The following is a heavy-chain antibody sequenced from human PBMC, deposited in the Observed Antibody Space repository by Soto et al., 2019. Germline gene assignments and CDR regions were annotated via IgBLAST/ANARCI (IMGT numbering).Heavy chain of an antibody. CDR3: ASAAFLGYSRSTSCSRSYYYGVDG. V-gene: IGHV4-30-4*01. J-gene: IGHJ6*02. Sequence: SETLSLTCTVSGGSISSGDYYLSWIRQPPGKGLERIGYIYYSGSTYYNTSLKSRVTRSVDTSMHLFPLKLSSVTAAHTAVYYCASAAFLGYSRSTSCSRSYYYGVDGWGQGSRVTVSS. CDR1: GGSISSGDYY. D-gene: IGHD2-2*01. CDR2: IYYSGST.